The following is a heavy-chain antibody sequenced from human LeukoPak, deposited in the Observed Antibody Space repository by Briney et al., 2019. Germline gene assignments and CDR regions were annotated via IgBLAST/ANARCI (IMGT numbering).Heavy chain of an antibody. D-gene: IGHD2-8*01. CDR2: IYYSGST. CDR1: GGSISSYY. Sequence: SETLSLTCTVSGGSISSYYWSWIRQPPGKGLEWIGYIYYSGSTNYNPSLKSRVTISVDTSKSQFSLKLSSVTAADTAVYYCVRLTNMEKDVTPTYYMDVWGKGTTVTVSS. J-gene: IGHJ6*03. CDR3: VRLTNMEKDVTPTYYMDV. V-gene: IGHV4-59*01.